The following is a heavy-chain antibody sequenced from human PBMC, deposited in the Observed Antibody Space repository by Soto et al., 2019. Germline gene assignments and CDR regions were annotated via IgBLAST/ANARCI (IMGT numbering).Heavy chain of an antibody. J-gene: IGHJ5*02. CDR1: GYTFTSYA. Sequence: QFQLVQSGAEVKKPGASVKVSCKASGYTFTSYAMHWVRQAPGQRLEWMGWINAGNGNTKYSQKFQGRVTITRDTCASTAYVEMISLISEDMTVYYSSKDPCCSSGYHWGQGTLVTVSS. V-gene: IGHV1-3*01. CDR3: SKDPCCSSGYH. CDR2: INAGNGNT. D-gene: IGHD5-18*01.